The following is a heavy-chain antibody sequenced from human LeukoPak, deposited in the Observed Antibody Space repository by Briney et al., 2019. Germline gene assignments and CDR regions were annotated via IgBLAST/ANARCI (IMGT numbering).Heavy chain of an antibody. V-gene: IGHV3-53*01. CDR2: IYSGGST. Sequence: GGSLRLSCAASGFTVSSNYMSWVRQAPGKGLEWVSVIYSGGSTYYADSVKGRFTISRDNSENTLYLQMNSLRAEDTAVYYCAREAGLALYYYYGMDVWGQGTTVTVSS. CDR3: AREAGLALYYYYGMDV. D-gene: IGHD3-10*01. J-gene: IGHJ6*02. CDR1: GFTVSSNY.